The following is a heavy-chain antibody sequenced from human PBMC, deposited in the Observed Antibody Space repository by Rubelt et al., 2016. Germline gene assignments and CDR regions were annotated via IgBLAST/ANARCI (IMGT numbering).Heavy chain of an antibody. CDR2: TYYRSKWYY. CDR1: GDSVSSNTVV. Sequence: QVQLQQSGPGLVKPSQTLSLTCAISGDSVSSNTVVWHWIRQSPSRGLEWLGRTYYRSKWYYEYAVSVKSRISIDPDTSKNQFSLQLNSVTPDDTAVYYCARGIIAEGGPKPTFDPWGQGTLVTVSS. D-gene: IGHD6-13*01. J-gene: IGHJ5*02. V-gene: IGHV6-1*01. CDR3: ARGIIAEGGPKPTFDP.